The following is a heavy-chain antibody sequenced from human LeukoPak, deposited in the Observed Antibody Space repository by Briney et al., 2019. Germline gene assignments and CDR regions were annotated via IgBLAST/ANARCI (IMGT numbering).Heavy chain of an antibody. Sequence: GESLKISCKGSGYSFTSYWIGWVRQIPGKGLGWMGIIYPGDSDTRYSPSFQGQVTISADKSISTAYLQWSSLKASDTAMYYCARCEGSYYYGSGSYSGPNFDYWGQGTLVTVSS. CDR1: GYSFTSYW. CDR2: IYPGDSDT. D-gene: IGHD3-10*01. CDR3: ARCEGSYYYGSGSYSGPNFDY. J-gene: IGHJ4*02. V-gene: IGHV5-51*01.